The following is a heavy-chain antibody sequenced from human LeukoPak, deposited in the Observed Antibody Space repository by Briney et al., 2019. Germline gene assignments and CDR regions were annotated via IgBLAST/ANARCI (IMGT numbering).Heavy chain of an antibody. Sequence: SETLSLTCTVSGGSISSSSYYWGWLRQPQGKGLEWIVSIHYSGSTYYNPSLKSRVTISVDTSKNQFSLKLSSVTAAATAVYYCARLNYGDYDKAFDIWGQGTMVTVSS. CDR2: IHYSGST. J-gene: IGHJ3*02. CDR3: ARLNYGDYDKAFDI. D-gene: IGHD4-17*01. CDR1: GGSISSSSYY. V-gene: IGHV4-39*01.